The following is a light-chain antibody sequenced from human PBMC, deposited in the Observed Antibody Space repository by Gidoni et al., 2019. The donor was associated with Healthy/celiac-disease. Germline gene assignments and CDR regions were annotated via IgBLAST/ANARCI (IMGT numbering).Light chain of an antibody. CDR3: MQALQTPA. CDR1: QSLLHSNGYNY. V-gene: IGKV2-28*01. CDR2: LGS. J-gene: IGKJ1*01. Sequence: DIVMTQSPLSLPVTPGEPASISCRSSQSLLHSNGYNYLDWYLQKPGQSLQLLIYLGSNRASGVPGRFSGSGSGTDFTLKISRVEAEDVGVYYCMQALQTPAFGQGTKVEIK.